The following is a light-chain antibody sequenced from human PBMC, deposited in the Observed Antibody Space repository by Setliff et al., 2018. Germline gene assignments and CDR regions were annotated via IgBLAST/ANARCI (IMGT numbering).Light chain of an antibody. CDR2: EVT. CDR3: IPYAGSNNCV. CDR1: SSDVGGYKY. Sequence: QSALAQPPSASGSPGQSVTISCTGTSSDVGGYKYVSWFQQHPGKAPKLMIYEVTKRPSGVPDRFSGSKSGNTASLTVSGLQAEDEADYYCIPYAGSNNCVFGTGTKVTVL. V-gene: IGLV2-8*01. J-gene: IGLJ1*01.